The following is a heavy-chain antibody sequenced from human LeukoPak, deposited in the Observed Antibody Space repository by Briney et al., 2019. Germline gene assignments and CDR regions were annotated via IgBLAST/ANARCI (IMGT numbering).Heavy chain of an antibody. J-gene: IGHJ4*02. CDR2: ISMSGRYI. V-gene: IGHV3-21*01. D-gene: IGHD6-6*01. CDR3: ARERSSQGYFDF. CDR1: GFTFDGYS. Sequence: GGSLRLSCAASGFTFDGYSMNWVRQAPGKGLEWVASISMSGRYIHYAGSVRGRFTISRDNSKNTLYLQMNSLRAEDTAVYYCARERSSQGYFDFWGQGTLVTVSS.